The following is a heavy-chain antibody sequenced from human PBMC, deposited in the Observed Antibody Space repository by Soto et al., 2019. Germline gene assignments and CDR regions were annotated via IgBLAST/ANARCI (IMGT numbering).Heavy chain of an antibody. CDR2: IYYSGST. CDR3: ARRVFVWGSYRYFYWFDP. Sequence: QLQLKESGPGLVKPSETLSLTCTVSGGSISSSSYYWGWIRQPPGKGLEWIGSIYYSGSTYYNPSLKSRVTISVDTSENQFSLKLSSVTAADTAVYYCARRVFVWGSYRYFYWFDPWGQGTLVTVSS. CDR1: GGSISSSSYY. J-gene: IGHJ5*02. D-gene: IGHD3-16*02. V-gene: IGHV4-39*01.